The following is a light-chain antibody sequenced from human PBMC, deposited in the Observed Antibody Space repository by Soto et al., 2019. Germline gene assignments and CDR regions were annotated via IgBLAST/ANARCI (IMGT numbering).Light chain of an antibody. CDR3: SSYTSSSTL. CDR1: SSDVDGYNY. V-gene: IGLV2-14*01. J-gene: IGLJ1*01. CDR2: AVT. Sequence: QSAMTQPASAYGAPRQSTTITCTGTSSDVDGYNYVSWYQQHAGKAPKLMIYAVTDRPSGVSSRFSCSKSGNTASLTISGLQAEDEADYYCSSYTSSSTLFGTGTKVTV.